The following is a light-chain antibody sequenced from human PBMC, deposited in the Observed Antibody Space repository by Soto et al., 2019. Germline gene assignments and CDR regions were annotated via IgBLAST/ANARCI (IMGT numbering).Light chain of an antibody. Sequence: QSVLTQPPSVSAAPGQKVTISCSGSSSNIGINYVSWYPQLPGTAPKLLIYENNKRPSGIPDRFSGSKSGTSATLGITGLQTGDEADYYCGAWDASLSAGVFATG. V-gene: IGLV1-51*02. CDR1: SSNIGINY. CDR3: GAWDASLSAGV. CDR2: ENN. J-gene: IGLJ1*01.